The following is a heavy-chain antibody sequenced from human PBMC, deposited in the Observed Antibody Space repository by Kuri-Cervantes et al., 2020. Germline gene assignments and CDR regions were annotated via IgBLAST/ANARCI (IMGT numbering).Heavy chain of an antibody. Sequence: SLKISCAASGFTFSSYGMHWVRQAPGKGLEWVSSISWNSGSIGYADSVKGRFNISRDNAKNSLYLQMNSLRAEDTALYYCAKDVDHRMGPYYFDYWGQGTLVTVSS. D-gene: IGHD1-26*01. CDR2: ISWNSGSI. V-gene: IGHV3-9*01. CDR1: GFTFSSYG. CDR3: AKDVDHRMGPYYFDY. J-gene: IGHJ4*02.